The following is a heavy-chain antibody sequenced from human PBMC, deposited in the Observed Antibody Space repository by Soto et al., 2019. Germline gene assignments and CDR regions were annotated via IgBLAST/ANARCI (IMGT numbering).Heavy chain of an antibody. V-gene: IGHV1-69*01. J-gene: IGHJ4*02. CDR2: IIPLFGTA. Sequence: QVQLVQSGAEVKQPGSSVKVSCKTSGGTFSTYAIYWVRQAPGQGLEWMGAIIPLFGTADYAQKFQGRVTSTADESTSTASMELSSLRSEDTAVYYCAIPKGSYSSGYYYFDYWGQGTLVTVSS. CDR3: AIPKGSYSSGYYYFDY. CDR1: GGTFSTYA. D-gene: IGHD6-19*01.